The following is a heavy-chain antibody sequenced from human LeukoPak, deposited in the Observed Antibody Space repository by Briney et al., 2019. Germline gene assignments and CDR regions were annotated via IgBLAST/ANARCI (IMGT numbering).Heavy chain of an antibody. CDR2: IFHSGGT. J-gene: IGHJ6*03. Sequence: SETLSLTCAVSDFSISNVYYWGWIRQPPGKGLEWIGFIFHSGGTYYNPSLTSRATISVDTSNSQFSLKLSTVTAADTAVYYCAREVWPSESKGGSWYMDVWGKGTTVTVSS. V-gene: IGHV4-38-2*02. CDR1: DFSISNVYY. D-gene: IGHD2-15*01. CDR3: AREVWPSESKGGSWYMDV.